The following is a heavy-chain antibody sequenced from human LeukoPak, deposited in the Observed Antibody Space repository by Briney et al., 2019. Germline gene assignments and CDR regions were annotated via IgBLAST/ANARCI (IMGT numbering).Heavy chain of an antibody. Sequence: GGSLRLSCAASGFTFTSYAMNWVRQAPGKGLEWASGISGSGGSTYYADSVKGRFSISRDNSKNTLYLQLNSLRVEDTAEYYCAKAHGGSYHSGIDWGQGTLVIVSS. J-gene: IGHJ4*02. CDR2: ISGSGGST. V-gene: IGHV3-23*01. CDR1: GFTFTSYA. CDR3: AKAHGGSYHSGID. D-gene: IGHD2-8*01.